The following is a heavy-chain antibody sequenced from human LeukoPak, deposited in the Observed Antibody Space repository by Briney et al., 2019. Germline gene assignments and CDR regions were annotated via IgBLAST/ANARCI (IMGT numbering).Heavy chain of an antibody. CDR1: GFTFTSYG. CDR2: ISAYNGNT. J-gene: IGHJ4*02. D-gene: IGHD2-15*01. V-gene: IGHV1-18*01. CDR3: ARDVRRSGYCSGGSCYSRLGY. Sequence: ASVKVSCKASGFTFTSYGISWVRQAPGQGLEWMGWISAYNGNTNYAQKLQGRVTMTTDTSTSIVYMELRSLRADDTAVYYCARDVRRSGYCSGGSCYSRLGYWGQGTLVTVSS.